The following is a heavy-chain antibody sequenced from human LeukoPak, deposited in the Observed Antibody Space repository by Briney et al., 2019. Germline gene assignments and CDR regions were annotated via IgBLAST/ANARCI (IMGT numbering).Heavy chain of an antibody. CDR1: GGSFSGYY. CDR3: ARVARRRRYYYYYYMDV. V-gene: IGHV4-34*01. J-gene: IGHJ6*03. CDR2: IKHSGST. Sequence: SETLSLTCAVYGGSFSGYYWSWIRQPPGRGLEWIGEIKHSGSTNYNPSLKSRVTISVDTSKNQFSLKLSSVTAADTAVYYCARVARRRRYYYYYYMDVWGKGTTVTVSS.